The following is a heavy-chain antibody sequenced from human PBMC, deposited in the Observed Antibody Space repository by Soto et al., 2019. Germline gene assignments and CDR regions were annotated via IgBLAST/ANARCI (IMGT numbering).Heavy chain of an antibody. CDR2: ISGSGGST. D-gene: IGHD6-19*01. V-gene: IGHV3-23*01. J-gene: IGHJ4*02. Sequence: GGSLRLSCAASGFAFSSYAMSWVRQAPGKGLEWVSAISGSGGSTYYADSVKGRFTISRDNSKNMLYLQMNSLRAEDTAVYYCAKDGYAGYSSGWYAYWGQGTLVTVSS. CDR3: AKDGYAGYSSGWYAY. CDR1: GFAFSSYA.